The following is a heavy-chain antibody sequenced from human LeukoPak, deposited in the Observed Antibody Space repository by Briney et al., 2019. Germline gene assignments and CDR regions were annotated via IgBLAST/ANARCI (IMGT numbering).Heavy chain of an antibody. D-gene: IGHD3-3*01. CDR2: IYYSGST. V-gene: IGHV4-59*01. CDR3: ARHRGASRRLTIFGTYYYYMDV. J-gene: IGHJ6*03. Sequence: SETLSLTCTVSGGSISSYYWSWIRQPPGKGLEWIGYIYYSGSTNYNPSLKSRVTISVDTSKNQFSLKLSSVTAADTAVYYCARHRGASRRLTIFGTYYYYMDVWGKGTTVTVSS. CDR1: GGSISSYY.